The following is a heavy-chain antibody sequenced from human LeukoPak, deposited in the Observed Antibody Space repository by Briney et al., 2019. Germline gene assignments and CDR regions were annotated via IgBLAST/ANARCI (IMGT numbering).Heavy chain of an antibody. CDR2: IYHSGST. J-gene: IGHJ4*02. CDR1: GGSISSGDYY. CDR3: AGRPDASGSYSLDY. V-gene: IGHV4-30-4*01. Sequence: PSETLSLTCTVSGGSISSGDYYWSWIRQPPGKGLEWIGSIYHSGSTYYNPSLKSRVTISVDTSKNQFSLKPSSVTAADTAVYYCAGRPDASGSYSLDYWGQGTLVTVSS. D-gene: IGHD3-10*01.